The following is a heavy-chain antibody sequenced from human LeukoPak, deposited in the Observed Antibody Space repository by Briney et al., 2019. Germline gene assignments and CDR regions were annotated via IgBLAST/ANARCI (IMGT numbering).Heavy chain of an antibody. CDR2: IVVGSGNT. CDR3: ARVNSRNYETYNWFDP. Sequence: GASVKVSCKASGFTFTSSAVQWVRQARGQRLEWIGWIVVGSGNTNYAQKFQERVTITRDMSTSTAYMELRSLRSDDTAVYYCARVNSRNYETYNWFDPWGQGTLVTVSS. D-gene: IGHD4-11*01. CDR1: GFTFTSSA. J-gene: IGHJ5*02. V-gene: IGHV1-58*01.